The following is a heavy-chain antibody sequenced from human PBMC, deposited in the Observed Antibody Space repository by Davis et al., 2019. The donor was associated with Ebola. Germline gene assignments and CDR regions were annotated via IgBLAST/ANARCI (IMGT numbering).Heavy chain of an antibody. CDR3: ARGILGDAFDI. V-gene: IGHV1-69*04. Sequence: SVKVSCKASGGTFSSYAISWVRQAPGQGLEWMGRIIPILGIANYAQKFQGRVTITADKSTSTAYMELSSLRSEDTAVYYCARGILGDAFDIWGQGTMVTVSS. J-gene: IGHJ3*02. CDR2: IIPILGIA. CDR1: GGTFSSYA. D-gene: IGHD2-15*01.